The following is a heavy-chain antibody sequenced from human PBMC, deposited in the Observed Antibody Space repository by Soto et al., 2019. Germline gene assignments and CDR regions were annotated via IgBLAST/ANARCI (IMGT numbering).Heavy chain of an antibody. Sequence: SETLSLTCAVSGYSICSGYYWGWIRQPPGKGLQWIGNRYHSGSTYYNPSLKSRVTISIDTSKNQFSLKLSSVTAADKAVYYCARVSYFDGGGFFYYFDNWGQGTLVTVSS. CDR1: GYSICSGYY. CDR2: RYHSGST. CDR3: ARVSYFDGGGFFYYFDN. V-gene: IGHV4-38-2*01. D-gene: IGHD3-22*01. J-gene: IGHJ4*02.